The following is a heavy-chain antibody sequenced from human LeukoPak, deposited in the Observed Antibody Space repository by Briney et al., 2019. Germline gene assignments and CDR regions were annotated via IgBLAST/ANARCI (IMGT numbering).Heavy chain of an antibody. D-gene: IGHD5-18*01. Sequence: GGSLRLSCAAAGFTFSGYGMHWVRQAPGKGLEWVAFIRYDGSNKYYADSVKGRFIISRDNSKNSLYLQMNSLRAEDTAVYSCATDLRGYIYGFLAFDIWGQGTMVTVSS. J-gene: IGHJ3*02. CDR1: GFTFSGYG. CDR2: IRYDGSNK. V-gene: IGHV3-30*02. CDR3: ATDLRGYIYGFLAFDI.